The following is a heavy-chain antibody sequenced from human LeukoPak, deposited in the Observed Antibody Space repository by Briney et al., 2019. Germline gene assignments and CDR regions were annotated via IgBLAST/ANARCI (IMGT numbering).Heavy chain of an antibody. CDR2: LYHSDSA. CDR3: ARQHDSYYYYYIDV. CDR1: GYSISNGYY. Sequence: SETLSLTCAVSGYSISNGYYWVWIRQPPGRGLGWIGSLYHSDSAYYNTSLRSRVSMSVDTSTNQFSLTLSFVTAADTAVYYCARQHDSYYYYYIDVWGSGTTVTVSS. V-gene: IGHV4-38-2*01. J-gene: IGHJ6*03.